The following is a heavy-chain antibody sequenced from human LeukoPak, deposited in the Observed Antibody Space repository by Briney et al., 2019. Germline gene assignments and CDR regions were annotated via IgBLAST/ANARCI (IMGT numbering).Heavy chain of an antibody. D-gene: IGHD2-21*02. V-gene: IGHV4-59*01. J-gene: IGHJ4*02. CDR2: IHYSGST. CDR1: GGSISTYY. CDR3: ASEYCAADICCLDH. Sequence: PSETLSLTCTVSGGSISTYYWNWIRQPPGKGLEWIGYIHYSGSTKYNPSLQSRVTISVDTSKKQFSLRLTSVTAADTAVYYCASEYCAADICCLDHWGQGTPVTVSS.